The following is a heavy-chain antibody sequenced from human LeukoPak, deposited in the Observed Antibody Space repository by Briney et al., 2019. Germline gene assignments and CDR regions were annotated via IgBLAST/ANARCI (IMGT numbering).Heavy chain of an antibody. CDR1: GYTFTGYY. Sequence: ASVKVSCKASGYTFTGYYMHWVRQAPGQGLEWMGWINPNSGGTNYAQKFQGRVTMTRDTSISTAYMELSRLGSDDTAVYYCARDREGGGIAAGAAYYYYYMDVWGKGTTATVSS. V-gene: IGHV1-2*02. CDR2: INPNSGGT. J-gene: IGHJ6*03. CDR3: ARDREGGGIAAGAAYYYYYMDV. D-gene: IGHD6-13*01.